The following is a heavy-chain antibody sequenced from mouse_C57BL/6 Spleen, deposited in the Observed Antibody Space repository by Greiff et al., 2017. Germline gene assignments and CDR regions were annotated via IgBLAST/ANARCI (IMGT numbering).Heavy chain of an antibody. CDR1: GYSITSGYY. V-gene: IGHV3-6*01. D-gene: IGHD1-1*01. CDR3: ARDLNYGSSSAWFAY. CDR2: ISYDGSN. J-gene: IGHJ3*01. Sequence: ESGPGLVKPSQSLSLTCSVTGYSITSGYYWNWIRQFPGNKLEWMGYISYDGSNNYNPSLKNRISITRDTSKNQFCLKLNSVTTEETATYYCARDLNYGSSSAWFAYWGQGTLVTVSA.